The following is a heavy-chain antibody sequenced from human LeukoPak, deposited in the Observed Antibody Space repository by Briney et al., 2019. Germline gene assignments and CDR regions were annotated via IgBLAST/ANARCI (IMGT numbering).Heavy chain of an antibody. V-gene: IGHV4-39*07. CDR3: ARDSDPRSAYCSGGSCYSAVRDNWFDP. CDR2: IYYSGST. J-gene: IGHJ5*02. CDR1: GGSISSGDYY. D-gene: IGHD2-15*01. Sequence: SETLSLTCTVSGGSISSGDYYWGWIRQPPGKGLEWIGSIYYSGSTYYNPSLKSRVTISVDTSKNQFSLKLSSVTAADTAVYYCARDSDPRSAYCSGGSCYSAVRDNWFDPWGQGTLVTVSS.